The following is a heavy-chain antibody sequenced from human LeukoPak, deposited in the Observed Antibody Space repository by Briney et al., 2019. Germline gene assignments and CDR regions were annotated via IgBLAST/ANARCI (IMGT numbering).Heavy chain of an antibody. J-gene: IGHJ4*02. CDR3: ARERYCTSATCYVGVPFDS. V-gene: IGHV3-7*01. Sequence: GGSLRLSCAASGFTFNTYYMTWVRQAPGKGLEWVAGIKQDGSENYYMDSVKGRFTVSRDNSRNSLYLQMNSLRAEDTAVYFCARERYCTSATCYVGVPFDSWGQGTLVTVSS. CDR1: GFTFNTYY. CDR2: IKQDGSEN. D-gene: IGHD2-2*01.